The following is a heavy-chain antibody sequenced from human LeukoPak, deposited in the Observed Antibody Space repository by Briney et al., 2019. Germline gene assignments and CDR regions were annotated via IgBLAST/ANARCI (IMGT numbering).Heavy chain of an antibody. CDR3: ARAGYCSGGSCYSYYYYMDV. J-gene: IGHJ6*03. Sequence: GGSLRLSCAASGFTFSTYWMSWVRQAPGKGLEWVANIHQDGNEKYYVDSAKGRFTISRDNAKNSLYLQMNSLRAEDTAVYYCARAGYCSGGSCYSYYYYMDVWGKGTTVTVSS. D-gene: IGHD2-15*01. CDR2: IHQDGNEK. CDR1: GFTFSTYW. V-gene: IGHV3-7*01.